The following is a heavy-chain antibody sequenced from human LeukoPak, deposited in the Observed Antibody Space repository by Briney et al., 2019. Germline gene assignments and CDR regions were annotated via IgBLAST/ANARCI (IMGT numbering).Heavy chain of an antibody. CDR2: IYYSGST. V-gene: IGHV4-59*01. CDR3: AREDGDYLGISAFDI. Sequence: SETLSLTCTASGGSISSYYWSWIRQPPGKGLEWIGYIYYSGSTNYNPSLKSRVTISVDTSKNQFSLKLSSVTAADTAVYYCAREDGDYLGISAFDIWGQGTMVTVSS. CDR1: GGSISSYY. J-gene: IGHJ3*02. D-gene: IGHD4-17*01.